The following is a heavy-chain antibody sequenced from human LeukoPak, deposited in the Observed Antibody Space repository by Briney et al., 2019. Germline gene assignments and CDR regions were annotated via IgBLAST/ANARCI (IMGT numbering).Heavy chain of an antibody. J-gene: IGHJ4*02. CDR2: INPNSGGT. CDR1: GYTFTVYY. D-gene: IGHD5-18*01. Sequence: GASVKVSCXASGYTFTVYYMHWVRQARGQGLEWMGRINPNSGGTNYAQKFQGRVTMTRDTSISTAYMELSRLRSDDTAVYYCARSTIQLWLPDYWGQGTLVTVSS. V-gene: IGHV1-2*06. CDR3: ARSTIQLWLPDY.